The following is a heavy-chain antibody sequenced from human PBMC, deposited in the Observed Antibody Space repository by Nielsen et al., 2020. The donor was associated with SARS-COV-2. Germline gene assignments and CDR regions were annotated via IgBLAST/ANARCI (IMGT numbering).Heavy chain of an antibody. D-gene: IGHD6-19*01. J-gene: IGHJ4*02. CDR1: GGSFSGYY. Sequence: SETLSLTCAVYGGSFSGYYWSWIRQPPGKGLEWIGEINHSGSTNYNPSLKSRVTISVDTSKNQFSLKLSSVTAADTAVYYCARVAEQWLAYFDYWGQGTLVTVSS. CDR2: INHSGST. V-gene: IGHV4-34*01. CDR3: ARVAEQWLAYFDY.